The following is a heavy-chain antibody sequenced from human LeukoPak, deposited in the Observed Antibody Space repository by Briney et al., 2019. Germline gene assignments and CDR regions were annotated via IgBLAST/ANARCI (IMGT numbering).Heavy chain of an antibody. Sequence: SDTLTLTCTLSGGFHWSYYWRWIRHPPGGGLEWIGYIYYSGRTNHNPPLKSRVTISVDASKNQFSLKLSSVTAADTAVYYCARDRAAAGHWFDPWGQGTLVTVSS. CDR1: GGFHWSYY. J-gene: IGHJ5*02. CDR2: IYYSGRT. D-gene: IGHD6-13*01. CDR3: ARDRAAAGHWFDP. V-gene: IGHV4-59*01.